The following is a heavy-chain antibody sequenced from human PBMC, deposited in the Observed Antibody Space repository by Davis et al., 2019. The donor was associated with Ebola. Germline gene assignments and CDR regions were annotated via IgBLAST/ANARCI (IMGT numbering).Heavy chain of an antibody. CDR1: GGSISSSSYY. Sequence: SETLSLTCTVSGGSISSSSYYWGWIRQPPGKGLEWIGSIYYSGSTYYNPSLKSRVTISLDTSKGQFSLKLTSVTPADTAMYYCARTYSSSWSDWYFDLWGRGSLVTVSS. V-gene: IGHV4-39*07. D-gene: IGHD6-13*01. CDR3: ARTYSSSWSDWYFDL. J-gene: IGHJ2*01. CDR2: IYYSGST.